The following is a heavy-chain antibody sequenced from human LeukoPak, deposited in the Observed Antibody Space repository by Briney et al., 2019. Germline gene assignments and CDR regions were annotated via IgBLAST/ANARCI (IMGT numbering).Heavy chain of an antibody. Sequence: GGSLRLSCAASGFTFDDYGMSWVRQAPGKGLEWVSGINWNGGSTGYADSAKGRFTISRDNAKNSLYLQMNSLRAEDTALYYCARDLSIAAAGTFDYWGQGTLVTVSS. J-gene: IGHJ4*02. CDR1: GFTFDDYG. CDR2: INWNGGST. CDR3: ARDLSIAAAGTFDY. D-gene: IGHD6-13*01. V-gene: IGHV3-20*04.